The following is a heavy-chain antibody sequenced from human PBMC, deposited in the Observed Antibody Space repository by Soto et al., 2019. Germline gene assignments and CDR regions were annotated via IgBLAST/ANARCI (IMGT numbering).Heavy chain of an antibody. J-gene: IGHJ6*02. CDR2: IWYDGSNK. Sequence: GGSLRLSCAASGFTFSSYGMHWVRQAPGKGLEWVAVIWYDGSNKYYADSVKGRFTISRDNSKNTLYLQMNSLRAEDTAVYYCAGGIAAAGKDYYYYYGMDVWGQGTTVTVSS. D-gene: IGHD6-13*01. CDR1: GFTFSSYG. CDR3: AGGIAAAGKDYYYYYGMDV. V-gene: IGHV3-33*01.